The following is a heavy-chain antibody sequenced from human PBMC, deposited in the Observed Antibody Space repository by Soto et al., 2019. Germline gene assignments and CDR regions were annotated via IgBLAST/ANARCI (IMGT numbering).Heavy chain of an antibody. V-gene: IGHV4-59*01. D-gene: IGHD2-2*01. Sequence: SETLSLTCTVSGGSISSYYWSWIRQPPGKGLEWIGHIYFTGTADYNPSLKSRVTISVGTSRSPFSLKLSSVTAADTAIYYCARQLGFCSSSICGPYFDPWGQGTLVTVSS. CDR1: GGSISSYY. J-gene: IGHJ5*02. CDR2: IYFTGTA. CDR3: ARQLGFCSSSICGPYFDP.